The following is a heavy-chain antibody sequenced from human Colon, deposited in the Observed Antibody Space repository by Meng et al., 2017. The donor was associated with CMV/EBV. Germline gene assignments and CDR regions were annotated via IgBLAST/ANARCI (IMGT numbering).Heavy chain of an antibody. CDR3: ARTGHTTLRLPRPFDI. Sequence: GSLRLSCSVSGESFTEYYWVWIRQPPGKGLEWIGEINHNGRNKFNPSLESRVTLSVDTSKKQFSLKLSSVTAADTAVYYCARTGHTTLRLPRPFDIWGQGTMVTVSS. J-gene: IGHJ3*02. CDR1: GESFTEYY. D-gene: IGHD2/OR15-2a*01. CDR2: INHNGRN. V-gene: IGHV4-34*01.